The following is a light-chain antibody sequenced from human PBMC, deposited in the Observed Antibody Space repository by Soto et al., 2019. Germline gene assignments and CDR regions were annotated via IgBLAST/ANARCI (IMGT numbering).Light chain of an antibody. J-gene: IGKJ2*01. CDR3: QQYGSSPRT. Sequence: EIVLTQSPGTLSLSPGERATLSCRASQSVSSNYLAWFQQKPGQPPRLLIYGASSGATGIPDRFSGSGSGTDFTLTISRLEPEDSAVYYCQQYGSSPRTFGQGTKVEIK. V-gene: IGKV3-20*01. CDR1: QSVSSNY. CDR2: GAS.